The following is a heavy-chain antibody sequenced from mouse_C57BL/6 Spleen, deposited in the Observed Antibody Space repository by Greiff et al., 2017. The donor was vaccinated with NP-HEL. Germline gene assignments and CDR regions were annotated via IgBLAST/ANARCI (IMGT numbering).Heavy chain of an antibody. CDR2: ISPRSGNT. CDR1: GYTFTSYG. J-gene: IGHJ2*01. Sequence: QVQLQQSGAELARPGASVKLSCKASGYTFTSYGISWVKQRTGKGLAWIGEISPRSGNTYYNEKFKGKATLTADKSSSTAYMELRSLTSEDSAVYFCARRELGDYWGQGTTLTVSS. CDR3: ARRELGDY. D-gene: IGHD4-1*01. V-gene: IGHV1-81*01.